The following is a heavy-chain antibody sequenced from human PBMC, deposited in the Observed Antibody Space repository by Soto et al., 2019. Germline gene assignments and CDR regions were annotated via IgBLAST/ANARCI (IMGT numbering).Heavy chain of an antibody. J-gene: IGHJ3*02. D-gene: IGHD2-15*01. CDR1: GGSISSGGYY. Sequence: QVQLQESGPGLVKPSQTLSLTCTVSGGSISSGGYYWSWIRQHPGKGLEWIGYIYYSGSTYYNPSLKSRVTISVDTSKNQFSLKLRSVTAADTAVYYCARFSTRYCSGGSCYTDAFDIWGQGTMVTVSS. V-gene: IGHV4-31*03. CDR3: ARFSTRYCSGGSCYTDAFDI. CDR2: IYYSGST.